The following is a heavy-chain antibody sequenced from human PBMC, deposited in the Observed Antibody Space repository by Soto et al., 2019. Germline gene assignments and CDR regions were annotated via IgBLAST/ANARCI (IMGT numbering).Heavy chain of an antibody. CDR1: GDSFSNYY. CDR2: IYPTGST. D-gene: IGHD2-2*01. Sequence: PSETLSLTCTVSGDSFSNYYCNWVRKSAGKGLEWIGRIYPTGSTTYNPSLKSRLTMSVDTSKNQFSLRLTSMTAADTDVYYCATGRSEVVPGAMDTWGQGTLVTVSS. CDR3: ATGRSEVVPGAMDT. J-gene: IGHJ5*02. V-gene: IGHV4-4*07.